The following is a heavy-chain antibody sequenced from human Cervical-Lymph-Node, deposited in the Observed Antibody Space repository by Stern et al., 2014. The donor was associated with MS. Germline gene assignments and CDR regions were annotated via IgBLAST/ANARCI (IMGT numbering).Heavy chain of an antibody. CDR2: IIPVFDTV. CDR3: ARGGRSSSYFCPDY. D-gene: IGHD6-13*01. Sequence: VQLVESGSEVKKPGSSVKVSCKASGDTFRTYAFSWVRQAPGQGLEWMGGIIPVFDTVDYAQKFRGRGPITADESTTTAYMEVRSLTSEDTAVYYCARGGRSSSYFCPDYWGQGTLVTVSS. CDR1: GDTFRTYA. V-gene: IGHV1-69*01. J-gene: IGHJ4*02.